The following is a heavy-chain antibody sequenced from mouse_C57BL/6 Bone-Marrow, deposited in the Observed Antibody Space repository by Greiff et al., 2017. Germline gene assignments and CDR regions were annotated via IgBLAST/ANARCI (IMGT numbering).Heavy chain of an antibody. CDR1: GYTFTSYW. D-gene: IGHD2-2*01. V-gene: IGHV1-50*01. CDR2: IDPSDSYT. CDR3: ATYGYDD. J-gene: IGHJ2*01. Sequence: VQLQQPGAELVKPGASVKLSCKASGYTFTSYWMQWVKQRPGQGLEWIGEIDPSDSYTNYNQKFKGKATLTVDTSSSTAYMQLSSLASEDSAVYYCATYGYDDWGQGTTLTVSS.